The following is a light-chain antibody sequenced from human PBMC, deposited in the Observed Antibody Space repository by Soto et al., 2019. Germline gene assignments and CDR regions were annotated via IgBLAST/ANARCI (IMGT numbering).Light chain of an antibody. J-gene: IGKJ1*01. CDR2: DAS. Sequence: EIVLTQSPGTLSLSPGERATLSCRASQSVNSNFLAWYQQKPGQAPRLLMYDASSRATDIPDRFSGSGSGTDFTLTINRLEPEDFAVYYCQQYGSSRTFGQGTKVEIK. CDR3: QQYGSSRT. V-gene: IGKV3-20*01. CDR1: QSVNSNF.